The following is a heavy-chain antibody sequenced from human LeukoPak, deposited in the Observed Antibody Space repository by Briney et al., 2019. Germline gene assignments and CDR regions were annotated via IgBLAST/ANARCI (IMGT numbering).Heavy chain of an antibody. CDR1: GFTFSSYA. CDR2: ISGSGGST. CDR3: AKALYYDTDYYYMDV. V-gene: IGHV3-23*01. Sequence: GGXXRLSCAASGFTFSSYAMSWVRQAPGKGMEGVSAISGSGGSTYYADSVKGRFTISRDNSKNTLYVQMNRLRAEDTAVYYCAKALYYDTDYYYMDVWGKGTPVTVSS. J-gene: IGHJ6*03. D-gene: IGHD3-22*01.